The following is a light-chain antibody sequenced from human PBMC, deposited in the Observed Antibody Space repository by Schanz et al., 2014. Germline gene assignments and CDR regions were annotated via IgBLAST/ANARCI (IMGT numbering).Light chain of an antibody. J-gene: IGLJ3*02. CDR3: QSYDSSLSGV. Sequence: QSVLTQPPSVSGAPGQTVTISCTGSSSNIGAGRDVHWYQQLPGTAPKLLIYGNNNRPSGVPDRFSGAKSATSASLDITGLQAEDEADYYCQSYDSSLSGVFGGGTKLTV. CDR2: GNN. V-gene: IGLV1-40*01. CDR1: SSNIGAGRD.